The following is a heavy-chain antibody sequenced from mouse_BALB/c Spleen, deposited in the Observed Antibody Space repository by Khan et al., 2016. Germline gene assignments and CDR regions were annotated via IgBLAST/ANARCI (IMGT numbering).Heavy chain of an antibody. CDR1: GFTFNTNA. Sequence: EVQLVETGGGLVQPRGSLKLSCAASGFTFNTNAMNWVRQAPGKGLEWVSRIRSKSNNYATYYDDSVKDRFTISRDDSQSMLYLQMNNLKTEDTARYYCVRDTPFAYWGQGTLVTVAA. J-gene: IGHJ3*01. V-gene: IGHV10S3*01. CDR3: VRDTPFAY. CDR2: IRSKSNNYAT.